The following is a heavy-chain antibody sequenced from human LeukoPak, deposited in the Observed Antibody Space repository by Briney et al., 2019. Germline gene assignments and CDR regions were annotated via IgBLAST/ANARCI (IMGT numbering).Heavy chain of an antibody. V-gene: IGHV3-33*01. CDR3: ARDLWFGELFHIDY. J-gene: IGHJ4*02. Sequence: GGSLRLSCAASGFTFSSYGMHWVRQAPGKGLEWVAVIWYDGSNKYYADSVKGRFTISRDNSKNTLYLQMNSLRAEDTAVYYCARDLWFGELFHIDYWGQGTLVTVSS. CDR2: IWYDGSNK. D-gene: IGHD3-10*01. CDR1: GFTFSSYG.